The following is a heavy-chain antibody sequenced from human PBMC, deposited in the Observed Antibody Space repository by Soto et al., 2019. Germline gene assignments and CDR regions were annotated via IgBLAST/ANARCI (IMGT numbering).Heavy chain of an antibody. D-gene: IGHD3-9*01. CDR3: ATEPSYCMGVIGYFPLGH. Sequence: QVQLVQSGAEGKKPGSSVKVSCKASGYTFATYGFSWVRQAPGQGPECVGRISAHNGDTHYSRKFQGRVTLPTETSTNTASMAVRSLPSDAPAVYFSATEPSYCMGVIGYFPLGHRGQVTLVTVAS. CDR1: GYTFATYG. CDR2: ISAHNGDT. V-gene: IGHV1-18*04. J-gene: IGHJ4*02.